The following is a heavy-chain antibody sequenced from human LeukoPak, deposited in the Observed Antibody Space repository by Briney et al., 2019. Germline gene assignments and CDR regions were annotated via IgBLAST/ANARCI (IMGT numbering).Heavy chain of an antibody. CDR3: ARDFVNSGYYFDY. Sequence: GGSLRLSSAASGFTFSSDSMNWVRQAPGKGLWWVSSISGRSSYIYYTHSVKGRFTISRDNTQNSLCMQMDSLRDEKTPVYISARDFVNSGYYFDYWGQGTQVTVSS. CDR1: GFTFSSDS. J-gene: IGHJ4*02. CDR2: ISGRSSYI. D-gene: IGHD3-22*01. V-gene: IGHV3-21*01.